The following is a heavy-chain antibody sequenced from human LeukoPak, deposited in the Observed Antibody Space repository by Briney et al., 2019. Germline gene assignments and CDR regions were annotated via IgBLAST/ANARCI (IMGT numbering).Heavy chain of an antibody. CDR2: ISSSGSTI. J-gene: IGHJ5*02. CDR3: ARDLSGYYYRWFDP. Sequence: GGSLRLSCAASGFIFSDHYIDWVRQAPGKGLEWVSYISSSGSTIYYADSVKGRFTISRDNAKNSLYLQMNSLRAEDTAVYYCARDLSGYYYRWFDPWGQGTLVTVSS. CDR1: GFIFSDHY. D-gene: IGHD3-22*01. V-gene: IGHV3-11*04.